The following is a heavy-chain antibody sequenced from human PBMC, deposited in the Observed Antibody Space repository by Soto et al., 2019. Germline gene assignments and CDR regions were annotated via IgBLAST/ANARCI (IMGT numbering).Heavy chain of an antibody. J-gene: IGHJ4*02. CDR3: ARLARPGFYFDY. CDR2: IYYSGST. Sequence: SETLSLTCTVSGGSISSSSYYWGWIRQPPGKGLEWIGSIYYSGSTYYNPSLKSRVTISVDTSKNQFSLKLSSVTAADTAVYYCARLARPGFYFDYWGQGTLVTVSS. V-gene: IGHV4-39*01. CDR1: GGSISSSSYY. D-gene: IGHD6-6*01.